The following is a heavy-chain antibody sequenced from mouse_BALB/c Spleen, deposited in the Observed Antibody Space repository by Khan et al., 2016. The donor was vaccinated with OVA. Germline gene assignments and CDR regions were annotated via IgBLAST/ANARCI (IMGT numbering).Heavy chain of an antibody. CDR1: GYSITSDYA. CDR3: ASELGRYYAMDY. CDR2: ISYSGST. J-gene: IGHJ4*01. Sequence: EVQLQESGPGLVKPSQSLSLTCTVAGYSITSDYAWNWIRQFPGNKLEWMGYISYSGSTGYNPSLKSRISITRDTSKNQFFLQLNSVTTEDTATYYWASELGRYYAMDYWGQGTSVTVS. D-gene: IGHD4-1*01. V-gene: IGHV3-2*02.